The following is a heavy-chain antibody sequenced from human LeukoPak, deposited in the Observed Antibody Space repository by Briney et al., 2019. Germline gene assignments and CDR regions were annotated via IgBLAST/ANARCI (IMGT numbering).Heavy chain of an antibody. CDR3: ARDSHEYTYGAGFKDYYYGMAV. CDR2: IIPNIGIA. D-gene: IGHD3-10*01. CDR1: GYTFTSYG. Sequence: AASVKVSCKASGYTFTSYGITWVRQAPGQGLEWMGRIIPNIGIANYAQKFQGRVTITADKSTNTAYMELSSLRSEDTAVFYCARDSHEYTYGAGFKDYYYGMAVWGQGTTVTVSS. V-gene: IGHV1-69*04. J-gene: IGHJ6*02.